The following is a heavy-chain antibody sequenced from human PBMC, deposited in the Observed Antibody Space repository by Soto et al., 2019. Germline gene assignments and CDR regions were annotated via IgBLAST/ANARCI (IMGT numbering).Heavy chain of an antibody. V-gene: IGHV4-31*03. CDR3: ARGPFGLWSLDI. D-gene: IGHD5-18*01. J-gene: IGHJ3*02. Sequence: SETLSLTCTVSGGSISSGGYYWSWIRQHPGKGLEWIAYISYNENTYYNPSLKSRVTISINTSKNQFSLKVSSVAAADTAVYYCARGPFGLWSLDIWGQGTMVTVSS. CDR1: GGSISSGGYY. CDR2: ISYNENT.